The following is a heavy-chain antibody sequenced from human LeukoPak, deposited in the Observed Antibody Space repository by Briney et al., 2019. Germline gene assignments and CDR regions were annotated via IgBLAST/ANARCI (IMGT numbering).Heavy chain of an antibody. J-gene: IGHJ3*02. V-gene: IGHV5-51*01. D-gene: IGHD3-22*01. CDR3: ARASYDSSGYYYGAFDI. Sequence: GESLQISCKGSGYSFTSYWIGWVRQMPGKGLEWMGIIYPGDSDTRYSPSFQGQVTISADKSISTAYLQWSSLKASDTAMYYCARASYDSSGYYYGAFDIWGQGTMVTVSS. CDR2: IYPGDSDT. CDR1: GYSFTSYW.